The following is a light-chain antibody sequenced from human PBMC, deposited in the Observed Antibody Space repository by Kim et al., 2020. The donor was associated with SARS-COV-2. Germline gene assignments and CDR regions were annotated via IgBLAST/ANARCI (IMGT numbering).Light chain of an antibody. CDR1: KLGDKY. Sequence: YELTQPPSVSVSPGQTASITCSGDKLGDKYACWYQQKPGQSPVLVIYQDSKRPSGIPERFSGSNSGNTATLTISGTQAMDEADYYCQAWDSSIVVFGGGT. CDR3: QAWDSSIVV. J-gene: IGLJ2*01. V-gene: IGLV3-1*01. CDR2: QDS.